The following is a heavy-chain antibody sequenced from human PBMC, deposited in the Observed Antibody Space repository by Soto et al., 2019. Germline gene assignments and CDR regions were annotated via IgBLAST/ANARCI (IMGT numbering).Heavy chain of an antibody. CDR1: GFTFSSYG. J-gene: IGHJ4*02. Sequence: QVQLVESGGGVVQPGRSLRLSCAASGFTFSSYGMHWVRQAPGKGLEWVAVISYDGSNKYYADSVKGRFTISRDNSKNELYLQMNSLRAEDTAVYYCAKERVVVTATPDFDYWGQGTLVTVSS. CDR2: ISYDGSNK. D-gene: IGHD2-21*02. V-gene: IGHV3-30*18. CDR3: AKERVVVTATPDFDY.